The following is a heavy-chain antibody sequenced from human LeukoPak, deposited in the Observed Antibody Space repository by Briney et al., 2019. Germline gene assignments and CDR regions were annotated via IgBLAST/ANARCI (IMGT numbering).Heavy chain of an antibody. Sequence: GGSLRLSCAASGFTFSSYAMSWVRQAPGKGLEWVSTVSSSGGRTYYADSVKGRFTISRDNSKNTLYVQVNSLGTEDTAAYYCAKGSYYDSSGSFYFDYWGQGTLVTVSS. D-gene: IGHD3-22*01. V-gene: IGHV3-23*01. CDR2: VSSSGGRT. CDR3: AKGSYYDSSGSFYFDY. CDR1: GFTFSSYA. J-gene: IGHJ4*02.